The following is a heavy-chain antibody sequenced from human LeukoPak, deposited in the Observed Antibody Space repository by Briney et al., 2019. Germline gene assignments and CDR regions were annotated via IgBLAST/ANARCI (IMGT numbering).Heavy chain of an antibody. CDR1: GGTFSSYA. J-gene: IGHJ3*02. D-gene: IGHD1-26*01. Sequence: ASVKVSCKASGGTFSSYAISWVRQAPGQGLEWMGGIIPIFGTANYAQKFQGRVTITADESTSTAYMELSSLRSEDTAVYYCARDSRVGNDAFDIWGQGTMVTVSS. CDR2: IIPIFGTA. V-gene: IGHV1-69*13. CDR3: ARDSRVGNDAFDI.